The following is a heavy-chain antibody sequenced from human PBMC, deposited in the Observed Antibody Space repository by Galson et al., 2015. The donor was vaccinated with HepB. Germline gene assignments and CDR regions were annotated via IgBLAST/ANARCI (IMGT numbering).Heavy chain of an antibody. D-gene: IGHD3-9*01. J-gene: IGHJ4*02. CDR3: ARDILTGYVEP. V-gene: IGHV1-18*01. CDR1: GYTFTTYG. CDR2: ISAYNGNT. Sequence: SVKVSCKASGYTFTTYGISWVRQAPGQGLEWMGWISAYNGNTNYAQKLQGRVTMTTDTSTSTAYMELRSLRSDDTAVYSCARDILTGYVEPWGQGTLVTVSS.